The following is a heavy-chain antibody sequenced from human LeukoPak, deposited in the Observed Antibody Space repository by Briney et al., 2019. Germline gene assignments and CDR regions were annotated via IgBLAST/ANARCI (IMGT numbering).Heavy chain of an antibody. J-gene: IGHJ4*02. CDR2: MNPNSDNT. Sequence: ASVKLSCKAFGYTFTTYDINWGRQATGQGLERMGWMNPNSDNTGYAQKFQGRVTMTRSTAIRTAYMELSSLPSEDTAVYYCARRWSSGGETYSTLDYWGQGTLVTVSS. V-gene: IGHV1-8*01. CDR3: ARRWSSGGETYSTLDY. CDR1: GYTFTTYD. D-gene: IGHD2-15*01.